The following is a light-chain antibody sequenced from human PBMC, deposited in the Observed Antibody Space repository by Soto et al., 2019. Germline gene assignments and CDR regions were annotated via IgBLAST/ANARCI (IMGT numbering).Light chain of an antibody. Sequence: RVCGAGLASQGISSYLGWYQQKPGKAPNLLIYDASTLHSGVPSRFSGGGSGTDFTLTISSLQPDDFATYYCQQYNSYPWTVGQGTKV. CDR2: DAS. CDR1: QGISSY. V-gene: IGKV1-9*01. CDR3: QQYNSYPWT. J-gene: IGKJ1*01.